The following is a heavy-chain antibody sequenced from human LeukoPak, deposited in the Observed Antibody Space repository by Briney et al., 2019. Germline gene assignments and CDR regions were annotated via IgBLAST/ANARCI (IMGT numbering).Heavy chain of an antibody. CDR2: INPNSGGT. CDR3: ARVPGSRYDSSGRFDY. D-gene: IGHD3-22*01. CDR1: GYTFTSYD. J-gene: IGHJ4*02. Sequence: EASVKVSCKASGYTFTSYDINWVRQATGQGLEWMGWINPNSGGTNYAQKFQGRVTMTRDTSISTAYMELSRLRSDDTAVYYCARVPGSRYDSSGRFDYWGQGTLVTVSS. V-gene: IGHV1-2*02.